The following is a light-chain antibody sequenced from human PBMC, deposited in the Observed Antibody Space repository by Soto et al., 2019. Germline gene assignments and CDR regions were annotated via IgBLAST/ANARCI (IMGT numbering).Light chain of an antibody. Sequence: DIALTQSPDSLALSLGERVTMNCKSSQSVLYSSYNKSYLAWYQVKPGRPPKLLFSWASTRESGVPDRFSGSGSGTDFTLTISSLQAEDVAVYYCQQYYSTLITFGQGTRLEIK. CDR2: WAS. CDR3: QQYYSTLIT. J-gene: IGKJ5*01. V-gene: IGKV4-1*01. CDR1: QSVLYSSYNKSY.